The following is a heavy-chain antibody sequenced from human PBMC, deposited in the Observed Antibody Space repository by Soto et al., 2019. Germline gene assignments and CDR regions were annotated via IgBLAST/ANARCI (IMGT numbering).Heavy chain of an antibody. D-gene: IGHD2-15*01. CDR3: ARSYCSGGSCYPHGYYYFDY. CDR1: GGSISTSNYY. Sequence: PSETLSLTCTVSGGSISTSNYYWSWIRQPPGKGLEWIGYIYYSGSANYNPSLKSRVTISVDTSKNQFSLKLSSVTAADTAVYYCARSYCSGGSCYPHGYYYFDYWGQGTLVTVSS. CDR2: IYYSGSA. V-gene: IGHV4-61*01. J-gene: IGHJ4*02.